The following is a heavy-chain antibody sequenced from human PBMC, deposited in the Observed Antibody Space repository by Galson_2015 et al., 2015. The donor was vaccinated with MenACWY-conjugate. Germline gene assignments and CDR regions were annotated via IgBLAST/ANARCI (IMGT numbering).Heavy chain of an antibody. V-gene: IGHV2-70*11. CDR2: IDLRDNK. J-gene: IGHJ3*02. D-gene: IGHD3-22*01. CDR1: GFSLSTYEMC. Sequence: PALVKPTQTLTPTCTFSGFSLSTYEMCIYWVRQPPGKALEWLARIDLRDNKYYTTSLKTRLTISKDTSTNQVVLTMTNVDPVDTATYYCARMHIVLDATDAFDIWGQGTMVTVSS. CDR3: ARMHIVLDATDAFDI.